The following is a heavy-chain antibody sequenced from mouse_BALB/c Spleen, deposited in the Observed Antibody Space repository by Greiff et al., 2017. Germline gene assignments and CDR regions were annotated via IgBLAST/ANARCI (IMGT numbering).Heavy chain of an antibody. J-gene: IGHJ2*01. D-gene: IGHD4-1*01. V-gene: IGHV1S81*02. CDR1: GFTFTSYY. Sequence: VQLQQPGAELVKPGASVKLSCKASGFTFTSYYMYWVKQRPGQGLEWIGGINPSNGGTNCNEKFKSKATLTVDKSSSTAYMQLSSLTSEDSAVYYCTRWLGLDYWGQGTTLTVSS. CDR3: TRWLGLDY. CDR2: INPSNGGT.